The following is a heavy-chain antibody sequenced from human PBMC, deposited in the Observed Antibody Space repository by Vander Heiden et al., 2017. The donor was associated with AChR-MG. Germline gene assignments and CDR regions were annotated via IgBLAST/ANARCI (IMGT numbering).Heavy chain of an antibody. V-gene: IGHV4-34*01. Sequence: QVQLQQWGAGLLKPSETLSLTCAVYGGSFSGSSWSWIRQPPGKGLEWIGEINHSGSTNYNPSLKSRVTISVDTSKNQFSLKLSSVTAADTAVYYCARSQLGYSSGWYQNPRRLNLDYWGQGTLVTVSS. D-gene: IGHD6-19*01. J-gene: IGHJ4*02. CDR2: INHSGST. CDR3: ARSQLGYSSGWYQNPRRLNLDY. CDR1: GGSFSGSS.